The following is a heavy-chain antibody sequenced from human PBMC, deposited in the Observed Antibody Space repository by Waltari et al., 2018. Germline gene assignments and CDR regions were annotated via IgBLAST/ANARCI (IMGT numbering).Heavy chain of an antibody. Sequence: QVQLQESGPGLVKPSETLSLTCAVSGYSISSGYYWGWIRQPPGKGLEWIGSIYKNGITYYDQTLKSRVPRSVETSKNQCALRLSSVAAADTAGYYCAFRSEIVVGFDYWGQGTLVTVSS. V-gene: IGHV4-38-2*01. D-gene: IGHD2-21*01. CDR2: IYKNGIT. CDR1: GYSISSGYY. CDR3: AFRSEIVVGFDY. J-gene: IGHJ4*02.